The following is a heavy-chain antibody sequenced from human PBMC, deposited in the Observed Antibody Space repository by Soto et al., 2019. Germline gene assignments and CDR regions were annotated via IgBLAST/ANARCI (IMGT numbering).Heavy chain of an antibody. Sequence: GGSLRLSCAASGFTFSNAWMSWVRQAPGKGLEWVGRIKSKTDGGTTDYAAPVKGRFTISRDDSKNTLYLQMNSLKTEDTAVYYCTTDILREYYFDYWGQGTLVTVSS. V-gene: IGHV3-15*01. CDR1: GFTFSNAW. J-gene: IGHJ4*02. CDR2: IKSKTDGGTT. D-gene: IGHD3-10*01. CDR3: TTDILREYYFDY.